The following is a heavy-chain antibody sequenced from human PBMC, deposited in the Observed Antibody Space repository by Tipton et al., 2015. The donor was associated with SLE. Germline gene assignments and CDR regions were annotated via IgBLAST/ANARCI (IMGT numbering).Heavy chain of an antibody. J-gene: IGHJ4*02. CDR2: ISHSGST. CDR1: GYSISSVYY. CDR3: ARRDDFTTYDY. D-gene: IGHD3-3*01. Sequence: TLSLTCAVSGYSISSVYYWGWIRQPPGKGLEWIGSISHSGSTYYHPSLKSRVTISVDTSKNQFSLKLSSVTAADTAVYYCARRDDFTTYDYWGQGTLVTVSS. V-gene: IGHV4-38-2*01.